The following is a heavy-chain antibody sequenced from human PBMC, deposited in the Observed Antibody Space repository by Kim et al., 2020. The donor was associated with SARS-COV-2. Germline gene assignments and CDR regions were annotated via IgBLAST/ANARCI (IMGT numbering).Heavy chain of an antibody. D-gene: IGHD6-19*01. Sequence: GESLKISCKGSGYSFTSYWISWVRQMPGKGLEWMGRIDPSDSYTNYSPSFQGHVTISADKSISTAYLQWSSLKASDTAMYYCASRRRYSSGWYLTPWGFDNWGQGTLVTVSS. CDR2: IDPSDSYT. CDR3: ASRRRYSSGWYLTPWGFDN. J-gene: IGHJ4*02. V-gene: IGHV5-10-1*01. CDR1: GYSFTSYW.